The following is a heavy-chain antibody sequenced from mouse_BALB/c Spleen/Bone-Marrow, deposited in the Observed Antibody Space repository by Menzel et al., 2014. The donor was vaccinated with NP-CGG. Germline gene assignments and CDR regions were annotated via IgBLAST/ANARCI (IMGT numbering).Heavy chain of an antibody. CDR3: ARLGNDDAMDY. D-gene: IGHD2-12*01. CDR2: INSNGGST. CDR1: GFTFSSYY. Sequence: EVQLVESGGGLVKLGGSLKLSCAASGFTFSSYYMSWVRQTPEKRLELVAAINSNGGSTYYPDTVKGRFTISRDNAKSTLYLQMSSLKSEDTALYYCARLGNDDAMDYWGQGTSVTVSS. J-gene: IGHJ4*01. V-gene: IGHV5-6-2*01.